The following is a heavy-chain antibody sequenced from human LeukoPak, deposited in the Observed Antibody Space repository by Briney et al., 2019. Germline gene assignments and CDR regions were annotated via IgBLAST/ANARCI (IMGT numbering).Heavy chain of an antibody. CDR2: IKSKTDGGTT. CDR1: GFTFSNAW. Sequence: GGSLRLSCAASGFTFSNAWMSWVSQAPGKGLEWVGRIKSKTDGGTTDYAAPVKGRFTISRDDSKNTLYLQMNSLKTEDTAVYYCTTDPVSYSSGWYYFDYWGQGTLVTVSS. D-gene: IGHD6-19*01. J-gene: IGHJ4*02. CDR3: TTDPVSYSSGWYYFDY. V-gene: IGHV3-15*01.